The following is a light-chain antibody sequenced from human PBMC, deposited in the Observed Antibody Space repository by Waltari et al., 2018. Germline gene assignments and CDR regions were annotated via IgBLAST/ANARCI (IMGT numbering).Light chain of an antibody. V-gene: IGLV2-14*03. Sequence: QSALTQPASVSGSPGQSVTISCVGSTSDVGAHKFVSWYQQHPGEVPKLLIYNVNSRPSGVSNRFSDSKSGNTASLTISGLQPEDDSYYYCSSYTSSSTLVFGGGTKLTVL. CDR1: TSDVGAHKF. CDR3: SSYTSSSTLV. J-gene: IGLJ2*01. CDR2: NVN.